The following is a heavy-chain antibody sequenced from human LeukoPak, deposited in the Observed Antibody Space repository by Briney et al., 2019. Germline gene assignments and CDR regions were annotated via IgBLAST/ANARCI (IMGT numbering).Heavy chain of an antibody. CDR3: ASWGGGYSYGYFDY. D-gene: IGHD5-18*01. J-gene: IGHJ4*02. CDR1: GGSISSYY. V-gene: IGHV4-59*08. Sequence: SETLSLTCTASGGSISSYYWSWIRQPPGKGLEWIGYIYYSGSTNYNPSLKSRVTISVDTSKNQFSLKLSSVTAADTAVYYCASWGGGYSYGYFDYWGQGTLVTVSS. CDR2: IYYSGST.